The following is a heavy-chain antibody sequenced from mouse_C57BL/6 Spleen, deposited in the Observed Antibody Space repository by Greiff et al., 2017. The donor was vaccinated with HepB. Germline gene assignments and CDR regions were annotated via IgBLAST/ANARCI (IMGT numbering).Heavy chain of an antibody. D-gene: IGHD1-1*01. CDR1: GYTFSSYW. V-gene: IGHV1-64*01. CDR3: ARAYDSSYGNY. J-gene: IGHJ2*01. CDR2: IHPNSGST. Sequence: QVQLQQPGAELVKPGASVKLSCKASGYTFSSYWMHWVKQRPGQGLEWIGMIHPNSGSTNYNEKFKSKATLTVDKSSSTAYMQLSSLTSEDSAVYYSARAYDSSYGNYWGQNTTLTVSS.